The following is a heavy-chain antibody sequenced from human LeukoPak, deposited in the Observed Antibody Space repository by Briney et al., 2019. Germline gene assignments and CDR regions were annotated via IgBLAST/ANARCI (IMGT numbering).Heavy chain of an antibody. CDR3: ARESVAANYFDY. J-gene: IGHJ4*02. CDR2: IYYSGST. V-gene: IGHV4-59*01. D-gene: IGHD2-15*01. Sequence: SETLSLTCTVSGGSISSYYWSWIRQPPGKGLEWIGYIYYSGSTNYNPSLKSRVTISVDTSKNQFSLKLSSVTAADTAMYYCARESVAANYFDYWGQGTLVTVSS. CDR1: GGSISSYY.